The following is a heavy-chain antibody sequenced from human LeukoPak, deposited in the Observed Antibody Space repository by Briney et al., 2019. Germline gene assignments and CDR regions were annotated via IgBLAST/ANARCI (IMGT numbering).Heavy chain of an antibody. CDR1: GGSISSYY. V-gene: IGHV4-59*01. CDR3: ARGPYYDILTGYSSYNWFDP. Sequence: SETLSLTCTVSGGSISSYYWSWIRQPPGKGLEWIGYIYYTGSTNYNPSLKSRVSVDTSKNQFSLKLSSVTAADTAVYYCARGPYYDILTGYSSYNWFDPWGQGTLVTVSS. D-gene: IGHD3-9*01. J-gene: IGHJ5*02. CDR2: IYYTGST.